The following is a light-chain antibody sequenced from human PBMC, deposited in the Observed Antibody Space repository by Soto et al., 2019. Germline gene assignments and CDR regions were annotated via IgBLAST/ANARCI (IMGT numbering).Light chain of an antibody. J-gene: IGKJ4*01. V-gene: IGKV3-11*01. CDR3: QQRSNWPLS. CDR2: DAS. Sequence: EIVLTQSPATLSLSPGERATLSCRASQSISSYLAWYQQRPGQAPRLLIYDASNRATGIPARFGGSGSGTDFTLTISILEPEDFAVYFCQQRSNWPLSFGGGTEVEIK. CDR1: QSISSY.